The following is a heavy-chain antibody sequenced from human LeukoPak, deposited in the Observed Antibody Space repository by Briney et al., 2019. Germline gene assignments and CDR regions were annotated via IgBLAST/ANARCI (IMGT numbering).Heavy chain of an antibody. CDR1: GGSISSYY. V-gene: IGHV4-59*01. Sequence: SETLSLTCTVSGGSISSYYWSWIRQPPGKGLEWIGYIYYSGSTNYNPFLKSRVTISVDTSKNQFSLKLSSVTAADTAVYYCARDHHYYYYYMDVWGKGTTVTVSS. J-gene: IGHJ6*03. CDR3: ARDHHYYYYYMDV. CDR2: IYYSGST.